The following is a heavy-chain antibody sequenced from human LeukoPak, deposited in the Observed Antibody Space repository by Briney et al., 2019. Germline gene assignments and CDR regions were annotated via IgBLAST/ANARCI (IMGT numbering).Heavy chain of an antibody. CDR3: AKDIGWELLGAFDN. J-gene: IGHJ4*02. CDR1: GFTFDDYA. Sequence: GGSLRLSCAASGFTFDDYAMHWVRQAPGKGLEWVSGISWNSGSIGYADSVKGRFTISRDNAKNSLYLQMNSLRAEDTALYYCAKDIGWELLGAFDNWGREPWSPSPQ. V-gene: IGHV3-9*01. CDR2: ISWNSGSI. D-gene: IGHD1-26*01.